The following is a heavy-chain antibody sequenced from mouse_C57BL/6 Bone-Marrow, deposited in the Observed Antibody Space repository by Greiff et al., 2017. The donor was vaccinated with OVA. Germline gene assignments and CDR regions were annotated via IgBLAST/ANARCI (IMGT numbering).Heavy chain of an antibody. CDR2: INPSSGYT. D-gene: IGHD1-1*01. CDR1: GYTFTSYT. J-gene: IGHJ3*01. V-gene: IGHV1-4*01. CDR3: AILLRSFAY. Sequence: QVQLQQSGAQLARPGASVKMSCKASGYTFTSYTMHWVKQRPGQGLEWIGYINPSSGYTKYNQKFKDKATLTADKSSSTAYMQLSSLTSEDSAVYYCAILLRSFAYWGQGTLVTVSA.